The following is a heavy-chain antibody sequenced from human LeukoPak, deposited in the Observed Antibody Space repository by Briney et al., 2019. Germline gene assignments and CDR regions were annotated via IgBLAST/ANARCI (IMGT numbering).Heavy chain of an antibody. J-gene: IGHJ5*02. CDR3: AKGSSPIGLGGVDP. D-gene: IGHD2-2*01. V-gene: IGHV3-23*01. Sequence: PGGSLRLSCAASGFTFSTYAMTWVRQAPGKGLEWVSVISGSGGSTDYADSVKGRFIISRDNSKNTLFLQMNSLRAEDTAVYYCAKGSSPIGLGGVDPWGQGTLVTVSS. CDR1: GFTFSTYA. CDR2: ISGSGGST.